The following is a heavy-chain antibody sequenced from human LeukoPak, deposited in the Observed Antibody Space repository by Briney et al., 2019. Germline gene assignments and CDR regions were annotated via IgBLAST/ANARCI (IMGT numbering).Heavy chain of an antibody. V-gene: IGHV1-3*01. CDR2: INAGNGHT. CDR3: ARGIWTRTVSSYYLDY. CDR1: GFTFTNYA. J-gene: IGHJ4*02. D-gene: IGHD3/OR15-3a*01. Sequence: ASVKVSYKASGFTFTNYAMQWVRQAPGQSLEWMGWINAGNGHTRYSQRFQGRVTITRDTSATTAYMEVTSLRSEDTAVYYCARGIWTRTVSSYYLDYWGQGTLVTVSS.